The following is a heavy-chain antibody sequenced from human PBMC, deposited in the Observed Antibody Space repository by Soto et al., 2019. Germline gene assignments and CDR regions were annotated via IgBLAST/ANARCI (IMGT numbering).Heavy chain of an antibody. CDR3: VRDAGHRGDY. V-gene: IGHV3-74*03. CDR2: VNGDGSST. Sequence: EVQLVESGGGLIQPGGSLRLSCAASGFTFGNYWMHWVRQSPGKGLVWVPSVNGDGSSTTYADSVEGRFTVSRDSAKNTLHLQMNSLIVDDTAVYYCVRDAGHRGDYWGQGTLVTVSS. D-gene: IGHD3-10*01. J-gene: IGHJ4*02. CDR1: GFTFGNYW.